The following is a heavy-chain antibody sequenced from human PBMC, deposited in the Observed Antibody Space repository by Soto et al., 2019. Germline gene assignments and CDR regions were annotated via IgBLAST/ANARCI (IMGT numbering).Heavy chain of an antibody. CDR2: IYPSDSRT. CDR3: ARHGAFPQRPGYSSYGMDV. Sequence: GESLKISCESSGYTFANYWIGWVRQVPGKGLEWVAIIYPSDSRTIYSPSFQGQVTISADKSSSTAYLQWNSLRASDTATYYCARHGAFPQRPGYSSYGMDVWGQATPVTVSS. V-gene: IGHV5-51*01. CDR1: GYTFANYW. J-gene: IGHJ6*02. D-gene: IGHD6-25*01.